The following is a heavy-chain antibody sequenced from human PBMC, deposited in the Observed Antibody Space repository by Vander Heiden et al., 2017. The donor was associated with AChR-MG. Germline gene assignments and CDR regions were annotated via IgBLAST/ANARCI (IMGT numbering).Heavy chain of an antibody. CDR2: INHSGST. CDR3: ASPCHVYGGNSLDY. V-gene: IGHV4-34*01. J-gene: IGHJ4*02. Sequence: QVQLLPWRAGLSMPSEPLSLTSAAYGGSFSGYYWSWIRQPPGKGLEGIGEINHSGSTNYNPALKSRVTISVDTSKNQFSLKLSSVTAADTAVYYCASPCHVYGGNSLDYWGQVTLVAVSS. D-gene: IGHD4-17*01. CDR1: GGSFSGYY.